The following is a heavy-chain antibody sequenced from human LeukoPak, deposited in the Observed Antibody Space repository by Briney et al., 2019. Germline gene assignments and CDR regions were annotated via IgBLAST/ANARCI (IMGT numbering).Heavy chain of an antibody. D-gene: IGHD7-27*01. J-gene: IGHJ3*02. V-gene: IGHV3-21*01. Sequence: GGSLRLSCAASGFILSSYTMNWVRQAPGKGLEWVSSISSGSRYIYYADSVKGRFTISRGNPKNSLYLQMNSLRAEDTALYYCARAHDWGSGVDAFDIWGQGTMVTVSS. CDR2: ISSGSRYI. CDR1: GFILSSYT. CDR3: ARAHDWGSGVDAFDI.